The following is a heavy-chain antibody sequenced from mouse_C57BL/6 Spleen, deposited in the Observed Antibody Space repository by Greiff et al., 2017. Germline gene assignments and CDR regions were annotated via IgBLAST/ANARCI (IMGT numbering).Heavy chain of an antibody. CDR3: TAWVSFDPIYDLDY. CDR1: GFTFSNYW. J-gene: IGHJ2*01. V-gene: IGHV6-3*01. CDR2: IRLKSDNYAT. Sequence: EVKLVESGGGLVQPGGSMKLSCVASGFTFSNYWMNWVRQSPEKGLEWVAQIRLKSDNYATHYAESVKGRFTISRDDSKSSVYLQMNNLRAEDTGIYYCTAWVSFDPIYDLDYWGQGTTLTVSS. D-gene: IGHD3-3*01.